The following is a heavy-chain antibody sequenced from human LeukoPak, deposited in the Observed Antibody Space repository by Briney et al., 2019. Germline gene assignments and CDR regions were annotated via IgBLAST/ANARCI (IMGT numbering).Heavy chain of an antibody. V-gene: IGHV3-23*01. D-gene: IGHD7-27*01. CDR1: GSTFSSYT. J-gene: IGHJ4*02. CDR3: AKDGGLWVSAHWGDS. Sequence: GGSLRLSCTASGSTFSSYTMSWVRQAPGKGLKWVSTITTGGPNTYYADSVKGRFTVSRDDSKNTLYLQMNSLRAEDTAVYFCAKDGGLWVSAHWGDSWGRGTLVTVSS. CDR2: ITTGGPNT.